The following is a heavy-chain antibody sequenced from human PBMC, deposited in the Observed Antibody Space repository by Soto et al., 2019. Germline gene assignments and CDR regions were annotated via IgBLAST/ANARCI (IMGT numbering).Heavy chain of an antibody. V-gene: IGHV3-48*03. CDR1: GFTFSSYE. CDR3: ARVPRYSSGFDY. D-gene: IGHD6-19*01. J-gene: IGHJ4*02. Sequence: EVQLVESGGGLVQPGGSLRLSCAASGFTFSSYEMNWVRQAPGKGLEWVSYISSSGSTIYYADSVKGRFTISRDNAKNSLYLQMNSLRAEDTAVYYCARVPRYSSGFDYWGQGTLVTFSS. CDR2: ISSSGSTI.